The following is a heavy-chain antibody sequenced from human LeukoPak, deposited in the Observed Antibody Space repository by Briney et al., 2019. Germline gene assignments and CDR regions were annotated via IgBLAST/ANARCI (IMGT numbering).Heavy chain of an antibody. J-gene: IGHJ4*02. V-gene: IGHV4-34*01. CDR1: GGSFSGYY. D-gene: IGHD4-17*01. Sequence: WETLSLTCAVYGGSFSGYYWSWIRQPPGKGLEWIGEINHSGSTNYNPSLKSRVTISVDTSKNQFSLKLSSVTAADTAVYYCALSAMTTVTYIDYWGQGTLVTVSS. CDR2: INHSGST. CDR3: ALSAMTTVTYIDY.